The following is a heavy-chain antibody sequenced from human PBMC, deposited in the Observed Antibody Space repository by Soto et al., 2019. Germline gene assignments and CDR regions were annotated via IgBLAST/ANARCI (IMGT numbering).Heavy chain of an antibody. Sequence: PSETLSLTCAVYGVSFSGYYWSWVRQPPGKGLEWIGEINHSGSTNYNPSLKSRVTISVDTSKNQFSLKLSSVTAADTAVYYCAKMDDSSGYYPYYYGMDVWGQGTTVTVSS. CDR2: INHSGST. CDR1: GVSFSGYY. CDR3: AKMDDSSGYYPYYYGMDV. J-gene: IGHJ6*02. V-gene: IGHV4-34*01. D-gene: IGHD3-22*01.